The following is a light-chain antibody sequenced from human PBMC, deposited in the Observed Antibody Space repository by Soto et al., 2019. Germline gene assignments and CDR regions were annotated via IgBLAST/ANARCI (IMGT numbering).Light chain of an antibody. CDR3: QQRSNWPPLT. CDR1: QNVANY. V-gene: IGKV3-11*01. Sequence: EIVLTQSPATLSLSPGERATLSCRASQNVANYLDWYQQKPGQAPRLLIYESSNRATGIAARFSGSGSGTDFTLTISSLEPEDFAVYYCQQRSNWPPLTFGGGTKVEIK. J-gene: IGKJ4*01. CDR2: ESS.